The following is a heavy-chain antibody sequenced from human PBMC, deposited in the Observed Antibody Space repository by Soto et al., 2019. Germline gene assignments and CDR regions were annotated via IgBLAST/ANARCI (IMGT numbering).Heavy chain of an antibody. J-gene: IGHJ6*02. CDR2: IYPGDSDT. CDR3: AGVRDPLAWISRDYGMDV. Sequence: GESLKISCKGSGYSFTTYWIAWVRQMPGKGLEWMGVIYPGDSDTRYSPSFQGQVTISVDKSFSTASLQWRSLKASDTAIYFCAGVRDPLAWISRDYGMDVWGQGTTVTVSS. V-gene: IGHV5-51*01. D-gene: IGHD5-12*01. CDR1: GYSFTTYW.